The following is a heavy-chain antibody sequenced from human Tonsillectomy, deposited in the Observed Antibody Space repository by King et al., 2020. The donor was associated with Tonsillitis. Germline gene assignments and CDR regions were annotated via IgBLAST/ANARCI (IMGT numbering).Heavy chain of an antibody. CDR1: GFTFSSYS. CDR3: AASTVMEF. D-gene: IGHD3-10*01. Sequence: VQLVESGGGLVRPGGSLRLSCAASGFTFSSYSMTWVRQAPGKGLEWVSVISDSGANTNYADPVKGRFTISRDNSKNTLYLEMNSLRAADTAVYYCAASTVMEFWGQGTLVTV. V-gene: IGHV3-23*04. J-gene: IGHJ4*02. CDR2: ISDSGANT.